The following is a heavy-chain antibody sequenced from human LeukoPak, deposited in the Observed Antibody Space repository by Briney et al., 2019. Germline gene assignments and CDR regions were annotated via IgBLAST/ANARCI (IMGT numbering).Heavy chain of an antibody. CDR3: ARDAWTYYYGSGRGFDI. J-gene: IGHJ3*02. D-gene: IGHD3-10*01. CDR2: ISSSSSYI. Sequence: PGGSLRLSCAASGFTFSIYAMNWVRQAPGKGLEWVSSISSSSSYIYYADSVKGRFTISRDNAKNSLYLQMNSLRAEDTAVYYCARDAWTYYYGSGRGFDIWGQGTMVTVSS. CDR1: GFTFSIYA. V-gene: IGHV3-21*01.